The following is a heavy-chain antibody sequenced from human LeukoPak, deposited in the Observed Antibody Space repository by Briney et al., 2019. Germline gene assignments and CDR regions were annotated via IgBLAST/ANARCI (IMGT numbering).Heavy chain of an antibody. J-gene: IGHJ3*01. V-gene: IGHV4-59*08. CDR2: IYYSGST. CDR3: ARFGVLQYGNWSDP. Sequence: SETLSLTCTVSGGSISSYYWSWIRQPPGKGLEWIGYIYYSGSTNCNPSLKSRVTISVDTSKNQFSLKLSSVTAADTAVYYCARFGVLQYGNWSDPWGQGTMVTVSS. CDR1: GGSISSYY. D-gene: IGHD4-11*01.